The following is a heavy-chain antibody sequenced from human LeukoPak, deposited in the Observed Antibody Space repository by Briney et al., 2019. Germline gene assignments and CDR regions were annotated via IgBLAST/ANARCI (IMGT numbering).Heavy chain of an antibody. V-gene: IGHV4-39*01. J-gene: IGHJ4*02. CDR2: IYYSGST. D-gene: IGHD3-22*01. CDR1: GGSISSSSYY. CDR3: ARGRAKRYYYDSSGYSYYFDY. Sequence: SETLSLTCTVSGGSISSSSYYWGWIRQPPGKGLEWIGSIYYSGSTYYNPSLKSRVTISVDTSKNQFSLKLSSVTAADTAVYYCARGRAKRYYYDSSGYSYYFDYWGQGTLVTVSS.